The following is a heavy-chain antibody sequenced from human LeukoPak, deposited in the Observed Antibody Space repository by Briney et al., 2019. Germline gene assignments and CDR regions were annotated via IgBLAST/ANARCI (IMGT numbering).Heavy chain of an antibody. Sequence: SLSLSCAASGLTFDDYAMHWGREGPGEGLGWGLGITLNSGSIGYADSVKGRFTVSRDNAKNSLYLQMNSLRAEDTALYYCAKGREWSSGLITSPFDYWGQGTLVTVSS. D-gene: IGHD3-22*01. V-gene: IGHV3-9*01. CDR3: AKGREWSSGLITSPFDY. J-gene: IGHJ4*02. CDR1: GLTFDDYA. CDR2: ITLNSGSI.